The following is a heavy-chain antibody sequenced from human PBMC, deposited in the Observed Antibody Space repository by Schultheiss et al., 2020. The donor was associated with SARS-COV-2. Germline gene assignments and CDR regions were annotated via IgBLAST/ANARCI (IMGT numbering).Heavy chain of an antibody. J-gene: IGHJ6*02. D-gene: IGHD3-10*01. CDR3: ARAPAGFRGMDV. CDR2: ISWNSGSI. Sequence: SLKISCAASGFTFDDYAMHWVRQAPGKGLEWVSGISWNSGSIGYADSVKGRFTISRDNSKNTLYLQMNSLRAEDTAVYYCARAPAGFRGMDVWGQGTTVTVSS. CDR1: GFTFDDYA. V-gene: IGHV3-9*01.